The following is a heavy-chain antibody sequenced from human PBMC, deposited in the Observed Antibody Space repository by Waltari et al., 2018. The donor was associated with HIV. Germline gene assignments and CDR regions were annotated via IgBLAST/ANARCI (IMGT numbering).Heavy chain of an antibody. CDR1: AFTFDDYA. Sequence: EVQLVESGLGLVQPGRFLVLSCAASAFTFDDYAMNWVRQGPGKGLEWVSGMTWNSNTWDYADSLKGRFTISRDNAKNALYLQMNSLRAGDAAFYDWAKVSCSSARCCVGGAFDIWGRGTMVTVSS. J-gene: IGHJ3*02. D-gene: IGHD2-2*01. V-gene: IGHV3-9*01. CDR3: AKVSCSSARCCVGGAFDI. CDR2: MTWNSNTW.